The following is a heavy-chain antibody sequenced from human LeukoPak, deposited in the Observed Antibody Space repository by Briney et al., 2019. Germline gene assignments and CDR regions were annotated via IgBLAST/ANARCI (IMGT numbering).Heavy chain of an antibody. Sequence: SETLSLTCTVSGGSISTYYWSWIRQPPGKGLEWIGYIYYSGSTNYNPSLKSRVTISVDTSKNQLSLKLSSVTAADTAVYHCARERGDYLDYWGQGTLVTVSS. J-gene: IGHJ4*02. V-gene: IGHV4-59*01. CDR2: IYYSGST. CDR1: GGSISTYY. CDR3: ARERGDYLDY.